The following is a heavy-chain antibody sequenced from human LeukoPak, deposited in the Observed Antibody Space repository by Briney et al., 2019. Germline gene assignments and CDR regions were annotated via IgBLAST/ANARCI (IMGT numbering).Heavy chain of an antibody. J-gene: IGHJ4*02. V-gene: IGHV3-21*01. D-gene: IGHD6-19*01. CDR2: ISSSSTYM. CDR3: ATKKGVVAVAGTFDY. Sequence: GGSLRLSCTASGFTFSSYTMNWVRQAPGKGLEWVASISSSSTYMYNADSVKGRFTISRDNAKSSLYLQMNSLRAEDTAVYYCATKKGVVAVAGTFDYLGQGTLV. CDR1: GFTFSSYT.